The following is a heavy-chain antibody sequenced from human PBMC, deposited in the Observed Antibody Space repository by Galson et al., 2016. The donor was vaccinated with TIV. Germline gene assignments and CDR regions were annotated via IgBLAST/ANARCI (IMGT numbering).Heavy chain of an antibody. CDR1: GFTFSDYY. CDR3: ARNFPIDDPLAAYYFDY. J-gene: IGHJ4*02. CDR2: IIGSGTYM. V-gene: IGHV3-11*04. Sequence: SLRLSCAASGFTFSDYYMSWIRQAPGKGLEWVSYIIGSGTYMYYAASVKGRFTISRDNSKNTVLLQMNSLRAEDTAVYYCARNFPIDDPLAAYYFDYWGQGTLVTVSS. D-gene: IGHD3-9*01.